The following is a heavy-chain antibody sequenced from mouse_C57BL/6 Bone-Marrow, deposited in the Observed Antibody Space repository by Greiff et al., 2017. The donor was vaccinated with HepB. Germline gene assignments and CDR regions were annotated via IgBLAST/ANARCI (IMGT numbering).Heavy chain of an antibody. J-gene: IGHJ3*01. CDR2: ISSGGSYT. CDR3: ARPLYYGNYSWFAY. D-gene: IGHD2-1*01. CDR1: GFTFSSYG. V-gene: IGHV5-6*01. Sequence: EVKLQESGGDLVKPGGSLKLSCAASGFTFSSYGMSWVRQTPDKRLEWVATISSGGSYTYYPDSVKGRFTISRDNAKNTLYLQMSSLKSEDTAMYYCARPLYYGNYSWFAYWGQGTLVTVSA.